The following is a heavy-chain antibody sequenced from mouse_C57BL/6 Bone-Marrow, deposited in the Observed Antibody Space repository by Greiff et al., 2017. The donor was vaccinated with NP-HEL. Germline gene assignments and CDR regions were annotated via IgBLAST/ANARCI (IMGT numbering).Heavy chain of an antibody. Sequence: QVQLQQPGAELVRPGSSVKLSCKASGYTFTSYWMDWVKQRPGQGLEWIGNIYPSDSETHYNQKFKDKATLTVDKSSSTAYMQLSSLTSEDSAVYYGARPVYYYGSSSYAMDYWGQGTSVTVSS. V-gene: IGHV1-61*01. CDR3: ARPVYYYGSSSYAMDY. J-gene: IGHJ4*01. CDR1: GYTFTSYW. D-gene: IGHD1-1*01. CDR2: IYPSDSET.